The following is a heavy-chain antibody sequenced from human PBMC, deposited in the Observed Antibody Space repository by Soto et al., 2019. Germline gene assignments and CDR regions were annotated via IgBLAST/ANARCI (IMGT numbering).Heavy chain of an antibody. CDR2: IYYSGST. Sequence: SETLSLTCTVSGGSISSYYWSWIRQPPGKGLEWIGYIYYSGSTNYNPSLKSRVTISVDTSKNQFSLKLSSVTAADTAVYYCARDRYCSSTSCYSMDVWGQGTTVTVS. CDR3: ARDRYCSSTSCYSMDV. CDR1: GGSISSYY. V-gene: IGHV4-59*01. D-gene: IGHD2-2*01. J-gene: IGHJ6*02.